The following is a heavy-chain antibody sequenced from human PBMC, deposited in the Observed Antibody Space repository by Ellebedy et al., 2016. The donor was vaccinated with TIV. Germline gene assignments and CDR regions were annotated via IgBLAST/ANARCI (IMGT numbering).Heavy chain of an antibody. CDR3: ASQWLARYFEY. Sequence: MPSETLSLTCSVSGDSISSSSYHWACLRQPPGKGLDWIGTIYYSVSTDCNPSLKSRVTMSVNTSKNQFSLKLSSVTAADTAVYYCASQWLARYFEYWGQGTLTTVSS. CDR2: IYYSVST. CDR1: GDSISSSSYH. J-gene: IGHJ4*02. D-gene: IGHD6-19*01. V-gene: IGHV4-39*07.